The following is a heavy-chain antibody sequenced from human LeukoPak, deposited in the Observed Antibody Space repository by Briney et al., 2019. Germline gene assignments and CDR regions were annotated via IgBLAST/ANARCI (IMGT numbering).Heavy chain of an antibody. CDR3: ATGGRYDFWSGSP. D-gene: IGHD3-3*01. V-gene: IGHV3-23*01. Sequence: GGSLRLSCAASGFTFSSYAMSWVRQAPGKGLEWVSAISGSGGSTYYADSVKGRFTISRDNSKNTLYPQMNSLRAEDTAVYYCATGGRYDFWSGSPWGQGTLVTVSS. CDR1: GFTFSSYA. CDR2: ISGSGGST. J-gene: IGHJ5*02.